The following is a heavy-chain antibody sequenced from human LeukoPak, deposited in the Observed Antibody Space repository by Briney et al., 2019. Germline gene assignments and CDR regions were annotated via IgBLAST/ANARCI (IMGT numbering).Heavy chain of an antibody. V-gene: IGHV4-59*08. Sequence: PSETLSLTCTVSGGSISNYYWSWIRQPPGKGLEWIGYVYASGATNSNPSLKSRVTISVDTSKNQFSLNLSSVTAADTAVYYCARHVKSVTYFYSFDIWGQGTVVAVSS. CDR2: VYASGAT. J-gene: IGHJ3*02. D-gene: IGHD1-26*01. CDR3: ARHVKSVTYFYSFDI. CDR1: GGSISNYY.